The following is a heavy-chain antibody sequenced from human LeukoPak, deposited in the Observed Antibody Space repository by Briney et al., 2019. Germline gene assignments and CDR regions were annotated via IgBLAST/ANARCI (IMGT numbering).Heavy chain of an antibody. CDR1: GDSISSYY. J-gene: IGHJ3*02. Sequence: SETLSLTCTVSGDSISSYYWNWIRQPPGKGLEWIGYGHYSGSTNYNPSLKSRVTFSVDTSKNQFSLKLSSVTAADTAVYYCARWGETSALRVHAFDIWGQGTMVAVSS. V-gene: IGHV4-59*01. D-gene: IGHD3-10*01. CDR2: GHYSGST. CDR3: ARWGETSALRVHAFDI.